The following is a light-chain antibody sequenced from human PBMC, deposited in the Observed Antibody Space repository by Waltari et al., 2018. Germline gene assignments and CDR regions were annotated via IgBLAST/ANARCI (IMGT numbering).Light chain of an antibody. CDR1: QSVGTS. J-gene: IGKJ1*01. CDR3: QKYGTRPAT. V-gene: IGKV3-20*01. Sequence: DIVLTQSPSSLSLSPGDRATLTCRASQSVGTSVAWYQQKPGQAPRLLIYDASSRASGVPDRFSGSGSGTDFSLTISRLEPEDFAVYYCQKYGTRPATFGQGTKVEVK. CDR2: DAS.